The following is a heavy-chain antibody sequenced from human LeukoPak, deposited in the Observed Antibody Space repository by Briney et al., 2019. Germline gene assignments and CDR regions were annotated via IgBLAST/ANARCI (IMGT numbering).Heavy chain of an antibody. CDR3: ARDVSLVPARPSGPDY. V-gene: IGHV3-30-3*01. Sequence: GGSLRLSCAASGFTFSSYAMHWVRQAPGKGLEWVAVISYDGSNKYYADSVKGRFTISRDNSKNTLYLQTNSLRAEDTAVYYCARDVSLVPARPSGPDYWGQGTLVTVSS. CDR2: ISYDGSNK. D-gene: IGHD2-2*01. J-gene: IGHJ4*02. CDR1: GFTFSSYA.